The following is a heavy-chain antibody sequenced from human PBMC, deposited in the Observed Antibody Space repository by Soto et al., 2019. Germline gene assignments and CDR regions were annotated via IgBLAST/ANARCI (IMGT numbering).Heavy chain of an antibody. D-gene: IGHD6-19*01. CDR2: ISWNSGSI. CDR1: GFTFGDYA. J-gene: IGHJ4*02. CDR3: AKSHTTSGWYVTTDY. Sequence: GGSLRLSCAASGFTFGDYAMQWVRQAPGKGLEWVSAISWNSGSIDYADSVKGRFTISRDNAKNSLYLQMNSLRAEDTALYYCAKSHTTSGWYVTTDYWGQGTQATVSS. V-gene: IGHV3-9*01.